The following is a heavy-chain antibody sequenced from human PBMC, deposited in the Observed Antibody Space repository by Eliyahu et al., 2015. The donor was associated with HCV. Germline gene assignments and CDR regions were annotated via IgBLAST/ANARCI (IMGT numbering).Heavy chain of an antibody. V-gene: IGHV3-15*01. CDR1: XFNXNIAW. CDR3: ARVNTVADPCFDS. J-gene: IGHJ5*01. D-gene: IGHD6-19*01. CDR2: IKSKGGGETT. Sequence: EVQLVESGGGLVKPGESLRLSCEGFXFNXNIAWMSWVRQAPGKGLEWVGRIKSKGGGETTDYAAPVKGRFTISRDDSRNTVYLQMNSLRAEDTAVYFCARVNTVADPCFDSWGGGTLVTVSS.